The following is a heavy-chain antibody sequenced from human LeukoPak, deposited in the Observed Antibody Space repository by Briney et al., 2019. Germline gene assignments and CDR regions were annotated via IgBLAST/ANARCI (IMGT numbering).Heavy chain of an antibody. J-gene: IGHJ5*02. Sequence: PGGSLRLSCAASGFTFTTYWMSWVRQLPGKGLEWVANINQDGTEKYYVDSVKGRFTISRDNAKNSLYLQMNSLRVEDTAIYYCVKDHSPGWFDPWGQGTLVTVSS. V-gene: IGHV3-7*01. CDR3: VKDHSPGWFDP. CDR1: GFTFTTYW. D-gene: IGHD5-18*01. CDR2: INQDGTEK.